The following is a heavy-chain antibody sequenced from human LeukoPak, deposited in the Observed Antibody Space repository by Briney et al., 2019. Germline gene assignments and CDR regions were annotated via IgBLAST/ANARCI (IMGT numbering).Heavy chain of an antibody. D-gene: IGHD3-10*01. CDR2: INHSGST. CDR1: GGSFSGDY. Sequence: SETLSLTCAVYGGSFSGDYWSWIRQPPGKGLEWIGEINHSGSTNYNPSLKSRVTISVDTSKNQFSLKLSSVTAADTAVYYCARTSLSGSYSFNWFDPWGQGTLVTVSS. CDR3: ARTSLSGSYSFNWFDP. J-gene: IGHJ5*02. V-gene: IGHV4-34*01.